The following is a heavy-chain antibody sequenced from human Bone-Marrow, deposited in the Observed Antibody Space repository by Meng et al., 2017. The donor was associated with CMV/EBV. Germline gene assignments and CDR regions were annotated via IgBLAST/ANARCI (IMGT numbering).Heavy chain of an antibody. CDR2: IRFDGSNK. D-gene: IGHD6-13*01. CDR3: AKDRRVGYSSSWYTIDY. Sequence: GSLRLSCAASGFTFSSYGMHWVRQAPGKGLEWVAFIRFDGSNKYYADSVKGRFTISRDNSKNTLYVQMNSLRAEDTAVYYCAKDRRVGYSSSWYTIDYWGQGTLVTVSS. V-gene: IGHV3-30*02. CDR1: GFTFSSYG. J-gene: IGHJ4*02.